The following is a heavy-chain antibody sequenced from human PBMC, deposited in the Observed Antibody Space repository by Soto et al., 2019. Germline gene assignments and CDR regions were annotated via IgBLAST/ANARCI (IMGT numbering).Heavy chain of an antibody. J-gene: IGHJ4*02. CDR3: LSAGSAVS. CDR2: INYDGSEK. CDR1: GFTLSNYW. V-gene: IGHV3-7*05. D-gene: IGHD3-10*01. Sequence: GGSLRLSCAASGFTLSNYWMTWVRQAPGKGLEWVANINYDGSEKNYVDSVKGRFTISRDNTRNSLALQMNTLRVEDTAVYYCLSAGSAVSWGQGTLVTVSS.